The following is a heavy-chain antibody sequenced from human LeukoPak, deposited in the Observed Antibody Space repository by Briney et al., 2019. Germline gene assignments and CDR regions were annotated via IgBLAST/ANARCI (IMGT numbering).Heavy chain of an antibody. CDR2: IRYDGSNK. CDR1: EFTFSSYG. V-gene: IGHV3-30*02. Sequence: GGSLRLSCAASEFTFSSYGMHWVRQAPGKGLEWVAFIRYDGSNKYYADSVKGRFTISRDNSKNTLYLQMNSLRAEDTAVYYCAKAAMVRGVTYYYYYMDVWGKGTTVTISS. J-gene: IGHJ6*03. D-gene: IGHD3-10*01. CDR3: AKAAMVRGVTYYYYYMDV.